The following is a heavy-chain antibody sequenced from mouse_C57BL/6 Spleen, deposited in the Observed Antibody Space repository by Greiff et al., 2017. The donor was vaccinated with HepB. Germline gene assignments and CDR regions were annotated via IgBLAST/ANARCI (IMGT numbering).Heavy chain of an antibody. Sequence: EVKLVESEGGLVQPGSSMKLSCTASGFTFSDYYMAWVRQVPEKGLEWVANINYDGSSTYYLDSLKSRFIISRDNAKNMLYLQMSGLKSEDTATYYCAREGYGNYGYFDYWGQGTTLTVSS. D-gene: IGHD2-1*01. V-gene: IGHV5-16*01. CDR1: GFTFSDYY. CDR3: AREGYGNYGYFDY. J-gene: IGHJ2*01. CDR2: INYDGSST.